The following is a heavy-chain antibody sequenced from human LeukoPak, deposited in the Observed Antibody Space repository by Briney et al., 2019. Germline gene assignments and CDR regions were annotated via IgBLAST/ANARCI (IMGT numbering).Heavy chain of an antibody. CDR1: GGSISSHY. J-gene: IGHJ6*02. Sequence: SETLSLTCTVSGGSISSHYWSWIRQPAGKGLEWIGRIYTSGSTNYNPSLKSRVTMSVDTSKNQFSLKLSSVTAADTAVYYCARDSHHGAGIAVAGTDYYYYYGMDVWGQGTTVTVSS. CDR2: IYTSGST. V-gene: IGHV4-4*07. D-gene: IGHD6-19*01. CDR3: ARDSHHGAGIAVAGTDYYYYYGMDV.